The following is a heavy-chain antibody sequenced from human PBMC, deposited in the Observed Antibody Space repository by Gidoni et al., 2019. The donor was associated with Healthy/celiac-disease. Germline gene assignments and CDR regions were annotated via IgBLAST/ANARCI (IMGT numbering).Heavy chain of an antibody. CDR2: ISSNGGST. CDR1: GFTLSSYA. CDR3: ARVIAGVTPYFDY. J-gene: IGHJ4*02. Sequence: EVQLVESGGGLVQPGGSRGPSCAASGFTLSSYAMPWVPQAPGKGLEYVSAISSNGGSTYYANSVKGRFTISRDNSKNTLYLQMGSLRAEDMAVYYCARVIAGVTPYFDYWGQGTLVTVSS. V-gene: IGHV3-64*01. D-gene: IGHD6-13*01.